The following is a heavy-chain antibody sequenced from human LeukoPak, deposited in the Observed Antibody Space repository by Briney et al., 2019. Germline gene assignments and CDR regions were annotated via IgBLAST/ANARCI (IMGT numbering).Heavy chain of an antibody. CDR2: IYYSGST. CDR3: ARDCSSTSCPPGAFDI. Sequence: SETLSLTCTVSSGSISSYYWSWIRQPPGKGLEWIGYIYYSGSTNYNPSLKSRVTISVDTSKNQFSLKLSSVTAADTAVYYCARDCSSTSCPPGAFDIWGQGTMVTVSS. D-gene: IGHD2-2*01. J-gene: IGHJ3*02. CDR1: SGSISSYY. V-gene: IGHV4-59*01.